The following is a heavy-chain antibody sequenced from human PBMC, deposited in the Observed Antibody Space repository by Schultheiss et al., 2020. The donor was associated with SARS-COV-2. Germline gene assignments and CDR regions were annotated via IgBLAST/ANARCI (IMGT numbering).Heavy chain of an antibody. D-gene: IGHD6-13*01. J-gene: IGHJ6*03. CDR1: GGSISSYY. V-gene: IGHV4-4*07. CDR3: AKGRIAAAFHYMDV. Sequence: SETLSLTCTVSGGSISSYYWSWIRQPAGKGLEWIGRIYTSGSTNYNPSLKSRVTISVDTSKNQFSLKLSSVTAADTAVYYCAKGRIAAAFHYMDVWGKGTTVTVSS. CDR2: IYTSGST.